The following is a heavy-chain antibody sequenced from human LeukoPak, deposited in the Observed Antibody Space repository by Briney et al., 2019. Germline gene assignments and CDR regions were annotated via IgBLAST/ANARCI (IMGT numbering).Heavy chain of an antibody. V-gene: IGHV3-23*01. Sequence: GGSLRLSCAASGFTFSSCAMSWVRQAPGKGLEWVSAISGSGGSTYYADSVKGRFTISRDNSKNTLYLQMNSLRAEDTAVYYCAKSRFGELLSDNDYWGQGTLVTVPS. J-gene: IGHJ4*02. D-gene: IGHD3-10*01. CDR3: AKSRFGELLSDNDY. CDR1: GFTFSSCA. CDR2: ISGSGGST.